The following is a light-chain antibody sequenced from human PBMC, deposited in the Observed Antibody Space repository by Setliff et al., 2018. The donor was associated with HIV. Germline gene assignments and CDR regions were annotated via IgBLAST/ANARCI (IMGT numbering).Light chain of an antibody. V-gene: IGKV3-15*01. Sequence: EIVMTQSPATLSVSPGERATLSCRASRSVSSTLAWYQQKPGQAPRLLIYGASTRATGIPVRFSGSGSGTEFTLTISSLQSEDFAVYYCQQYNDWWTFGQGTKVDIK. CDR1: RSVSST. CDR2: GAS. CDR3: QQYNDWWT. J-gene: IGKJ1*01.